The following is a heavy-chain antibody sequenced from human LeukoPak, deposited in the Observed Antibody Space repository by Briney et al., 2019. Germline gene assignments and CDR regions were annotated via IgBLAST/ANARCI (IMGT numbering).Heavy chain of an antibody. CDR1: GFTFSSYW. J-gene: IGHJ6*03. CDR2: IKQDGSEK. CDR3: ATDCSGGSCYSYYYYYYYYMDV. D-gene: IGHD2-15*01. V-gene: IGHV3-7*01. Sequence: PGGSLRLSCAASGFTFSSYWMSWVRQAPGKGLEWVANIKQDGSEKYYVDSVKGRFTISRDNAKNSLYLQMNSLRAEDTAVYYCATDCSGGSCYSYYYYYYYYMDVWGKGTAVTVSS.